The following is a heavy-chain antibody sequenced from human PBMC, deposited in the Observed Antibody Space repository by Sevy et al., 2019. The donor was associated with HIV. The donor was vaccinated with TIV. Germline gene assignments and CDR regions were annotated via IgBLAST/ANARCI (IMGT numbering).Heavy chain of an antibody. Sequence: GGSLRLSCAASGFTFSSYWMHWVRQAPGKGLVWVSRINSDGSSTSYADSVKGRFTISRDNAKNTLYLQMNSLGAEDTAVYYCARGGPNYYDNFDYWGQGTLVTVSS. D-gene: IGHD3-22*01. V-gene: IGHV3-74*01. CDR2: INSDGSST. CDR1: GFTFSSYW. J-gene: IGHJ4*02. CDR3: ARGGPNYYDNFDY.